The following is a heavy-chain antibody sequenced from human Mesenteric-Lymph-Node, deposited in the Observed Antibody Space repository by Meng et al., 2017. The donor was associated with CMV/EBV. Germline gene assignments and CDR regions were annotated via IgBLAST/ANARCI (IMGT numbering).Heavy chain of an antibody. CDR1: GGSVSSGSYY. D-gene: IGHD6-13*01. V-gene: IGHV4-61*01. Sequence: SETLSLTCTVSGGSVSSGSYYWSWIRQPPGKGLEWIGYIYYSGSTNYNPSLKSRVTISVDTSKNQFSLKLSSVTAADTAVYYCASRIVIAAAVFWFDPWGQGTLVTVSS. CDR3: ASRIVIAAAVFWFDP. CDR2: IYYSGST. J-gene: IGHJ5*02.